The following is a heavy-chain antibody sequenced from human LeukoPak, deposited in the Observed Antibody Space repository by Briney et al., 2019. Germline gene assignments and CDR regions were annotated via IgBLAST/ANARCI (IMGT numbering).Heavy chain of an antibody. CDR2: MNHSGST. CDR1: GGSFSGYY. D-gene: IGHD2-2*01. J-gene: IGHJ1*01. CDR3: ASEYYCSSTSCRAAEYFQH. V-gene: IGHV4-34*01. Sequence: PSETLSLTCAVYGGSFSGYYWSWIRQPPGKGLEWIGDMNHSGSTNYNPSLKSRVTISVDTSKNQFSLKLSSVTAADTAVYYCASEYYCSSTSCRAAEYFQHWGQGTLVTVSS.